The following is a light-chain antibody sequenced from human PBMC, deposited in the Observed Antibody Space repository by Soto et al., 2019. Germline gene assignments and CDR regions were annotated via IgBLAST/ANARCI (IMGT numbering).Light chain of an antibody. CDR2: AAS. J-gene: IGKJ4*01. CDR1: QSISSY. Sequence: DIQMTQSPSSLSASVGDRVTITCRASQSISSYLNWYQQKPGKAPKLLIYAASSLQSGVPSRFSGSGSGTDFTLTFSSLQPEDFATYYCQQSYSLTFGGGTKVEIK. V-gene: IGKV1-39*01. CDR3: QQSYSLT.